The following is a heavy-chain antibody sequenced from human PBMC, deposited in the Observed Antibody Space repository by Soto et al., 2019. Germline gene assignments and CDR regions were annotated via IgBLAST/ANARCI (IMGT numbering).Heavy chain of an antibody. CDR1: GFSLTTGGVG. CDR3: AHSITFFRVGPSFYH. CDR2: IYWNDDQ. J-gene: IGHJ4*02. D-gene: IGHD3-3*01. V-gene: IGHV2-5*01. Sequence: SGPTLVNPTQTLTLTCTFSGFSLTTGGVGVGWVRQPPEKALEWLALIYWNDDQRYSPSLKNRLTITKDTSKNLVVLTMTNMDPVDTATYYCAHSITFFRVGPSFYHWGPGTLVTVSS.